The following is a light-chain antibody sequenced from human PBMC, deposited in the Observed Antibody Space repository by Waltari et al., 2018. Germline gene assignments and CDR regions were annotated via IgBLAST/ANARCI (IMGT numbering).Light chain of an antibody. V-gene: IGLV2-14*03. CDR2: DVS. CDR1: SCDIAGYTY. CDR3: SSFASNRDVL. Sequence: QSALTQPAAVSGSPGQSITISGFGTSCDIAGYTYVSWYQQHPGKVPKLMIYDVSKRPSGVSNRFSASKSGNTASLTISGLQAEDEADYYCSSFASNRDVLFGGGTKLTVL. J-gene: IGLJ2*01.